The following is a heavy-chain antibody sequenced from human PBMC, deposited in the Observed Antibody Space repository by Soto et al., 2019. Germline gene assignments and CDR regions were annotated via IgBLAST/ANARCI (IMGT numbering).Heavy chain of an antibody. V-gene: IGHV1-69*02. CDR3: ARAVCSTSCVGPRNDY. Sequence: QVQLVQSGAEVKKPGSSVKVSCKASGGTFSSYTISWVRQAPGQGLEWMGRIIPILGIANYAQKFQGRVTITADKSTSTADMELSSLRSEDTAVYYCARAVCSTSCVGPRNDYWGQGTLVTVSS. CDR1: GGTFSSYT. CDR2: IIPILGIA. J-gene: IGHJ4*02. D-gene: IGHD2-2*01.